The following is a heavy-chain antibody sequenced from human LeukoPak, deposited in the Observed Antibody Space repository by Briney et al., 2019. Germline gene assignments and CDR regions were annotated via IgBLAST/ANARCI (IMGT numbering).Heavy chain of an antibody. Sequence: GGSLRLSCAASGFTFSSYSMNWVRQAPGKGREWVSSISSSSSYIYYADSVKGRFTISRDNAKNTLYLQMNSLSAEDTAVYYCAKEGGGYCTNGVCHYYFDYWGQGTLVTVSS. J-gene: IGHJ4*02. D-gene: IGHD2-8*01. CDR3: AKEGGGYCTNGVCHYYFDY. V-gene: IGHV3-21*04. CDR2: ISSSSSYI. CDR1: GFTFSSYS.